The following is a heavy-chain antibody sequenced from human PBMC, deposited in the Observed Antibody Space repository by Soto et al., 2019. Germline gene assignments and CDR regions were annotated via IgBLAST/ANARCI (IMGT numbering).Heavy chain of an antibody. D-gene: IGHD6-25*01. CDR3: AKGHGERLRFVY. Sequence: GGALRLSCAASGFTFSSYGMHWVRQAPGKGLEWVAVISYDGGNKYYADSVKGRFTISRDNSKNTLYLQMNSLRAEDTAVYYFAKGHGERLRFVYWGPATLVTVSS. CDR1: GFTFSSYG. V-gene: IGHV3-30*18. CDR2: ISYDGGNK. J-gene: IGHJ4*02.